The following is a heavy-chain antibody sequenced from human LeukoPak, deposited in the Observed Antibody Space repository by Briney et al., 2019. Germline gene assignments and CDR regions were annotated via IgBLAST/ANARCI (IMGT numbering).Heavy chain of an antibody. CDR3: ARQGHYYYYYYGMDV. Sequence: GESLKISCKGAGYSFTSYWIGWVRQMPGTRLEWMGIIYPGDSDTRYSPSFQGQGTISAYKSTTTAYLQWSSLKASDTAMYYCARQGHYYYYYYGMDVWGQGTTVTVSS. CDR2: IYPGDSDT. D-gene: IGHD3-3*02. J-gene: IGHJ6*02. CDR1: GYSFTSYW. V-gene: IGHV5-51*01.